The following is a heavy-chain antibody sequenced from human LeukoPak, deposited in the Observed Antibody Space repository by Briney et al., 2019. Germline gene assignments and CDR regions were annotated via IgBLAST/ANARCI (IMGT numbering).Heavy chain of an antibody. D-gene: IGHD5-12*01. V-gene: IGHV3-23*01. J-gene: IGHJ4*02. CDR2: ISGSGGST. CDR1: GFTFSSYA. Sequence: GGSLRLSYAASGFTFSSYAMSWVRQAPGKGLEWVSAISGSGGSTYYADSAKGRFTISRDNSKNTLYLQMNSLRAEDTAVYYCAKGLSSGYDNYWGQGTLVTVSS. CDR3: AKGLSSGYDNY.